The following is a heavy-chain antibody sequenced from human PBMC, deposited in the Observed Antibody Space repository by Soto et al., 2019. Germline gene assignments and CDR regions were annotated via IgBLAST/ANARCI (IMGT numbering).Heavy chain of an antibody. Sequence: QVQLVQSGAEVKKPGASVKVSCKASGYTFTSYGIGWVRQAPGQGLEWLGWISAYNDNTNYARNLQGRVTVTADTSTTTAYTELRSLRSDDTAVYYCARDRGIVIVGGTIPDYWGQGTLVTVSS. CDR3: ARDRGIVIVGGTIPDY. J-gene: IGHJ4*02. CDR2: ISAYNDNT. CDR1: GYTFTSYG. V-gene: IGHV1-18*01. D-gene: IGHD1-26*01.